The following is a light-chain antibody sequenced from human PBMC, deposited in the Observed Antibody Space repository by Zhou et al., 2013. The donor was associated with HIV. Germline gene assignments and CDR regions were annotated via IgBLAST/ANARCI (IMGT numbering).Light chain of an antibody. CDR3: QQYGSSPST. Sequence: IVMTQSPATLSVSPGERATLSCRASQTVNSNLAWYQHKPGQAPRLLIYGASSRATGIPDRFSGSGSGTDFTLTISRLEPEDFAVYYCQQYGSSPSTFGGGTKVEIK. CDR1: QTVNSN. V-gene: IGKV3-20*01. CDR2: GAS. J-gene: IGKJ4*01.